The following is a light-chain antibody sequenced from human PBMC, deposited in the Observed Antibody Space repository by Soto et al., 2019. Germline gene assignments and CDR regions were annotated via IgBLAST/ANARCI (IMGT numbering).Light chain of an antibody. J-gene: IGLJ1*01. CDR3: SSYTTSSTYV. CDR2: GVS. Sequence: QSVLTQPASVSGSPGQAITISCTGTYSDVGAYTYVSWYQHHPGKAPKLMVSGVSNPPSGVSDRFSGSKSGNTASLTISGLQAEDEADYYCSSYTTSSTYVFGSGTKVTVL. CDR1: YSDVGAYTY. V-gene: IGLV2-14*03.